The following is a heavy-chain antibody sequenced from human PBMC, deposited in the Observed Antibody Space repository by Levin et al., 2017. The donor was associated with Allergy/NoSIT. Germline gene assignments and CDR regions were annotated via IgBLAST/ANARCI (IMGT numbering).Heavy chain of an antibody. V-gene: IGHV5-51*01. D-gene: IGHD1-1*01. J-gene: IGHJ6*03. CDR3: ARRGTRDYYYYMDV. CDR2: IYPGDSDT. CDR1: GYSFTSYW. Sequence: RGESLKISCQGSGYSFTSYWIGWVRQMPGKGLEWMGIIYPGDSDTRYSPSFQGRVTISADKSISTAYLQWSSLKASDTAIYYCARRGTRDYYYYMDVWGKGTTVTVSS.